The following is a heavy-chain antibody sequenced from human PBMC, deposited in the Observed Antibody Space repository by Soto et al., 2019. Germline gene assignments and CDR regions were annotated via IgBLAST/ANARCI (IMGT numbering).Heavy chain of an antibody. CDR3: TTYIRRNTFDI. D-gene: IGHD4-4*01. CDR1: GFTFSSYA. J-gene: IGHJ3*02. CDR2: SGTDSNT. Sequence: EVQLLESGGGLAQPGGSLRLSCAASGFTFSSYAMSWVRQAPGKGLEWVSTSGTDSNTFYADSVKGRFTISRDNSKNTLYLQMNSLRVEDTAVYFCTTYIRRNTFDIWGRGTKVTVSS. V-gene: IGHV3-23*01.